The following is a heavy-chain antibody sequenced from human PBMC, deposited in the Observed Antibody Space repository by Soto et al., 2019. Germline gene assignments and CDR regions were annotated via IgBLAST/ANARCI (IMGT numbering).Heavy chain of an antibody. D-gene: IGHD5-18*01. J-gene: IGHJ4*02. V-gene: IGHV3-23*01. CDR1: GFTFSSHA. CDR2: MSAGGDGT. CDR3: ATVAGYGYGFHFDC. Sequence: EGQLLESGGDLVQPGGSLRLSCTASGFTFSSHAMSWVRQTPGKGLEWVSTMSAGGDGTYYADSVKGRFTISKDKSKSNVYLQLNGLGDDDTAVYYSATVAGYGYGFHFDCLGQGTLVTVSS.